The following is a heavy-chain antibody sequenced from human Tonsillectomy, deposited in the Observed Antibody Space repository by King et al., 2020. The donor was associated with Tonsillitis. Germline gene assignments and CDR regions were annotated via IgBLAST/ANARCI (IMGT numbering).Heavy chain of an antibody. D-gene: IGHD6-19*01. Sequence: VQLVESGGGLVQPGGSLRLSCAASGLTFSTRWMSWVRRAPGKGLEWVASINEDGSEERYVDSGKGRFTISRDNAKNSLYLQMNSLGVEDTAVYYCASDQYGSGWYYWGQGTLVTVSS. CDR2: INEDGSEE. CDR1: GLTFSTRW. CDR3: ASDQYGSGWYY. J-gene: IGHJ4*02. V-gene: IGHV3-7*01.